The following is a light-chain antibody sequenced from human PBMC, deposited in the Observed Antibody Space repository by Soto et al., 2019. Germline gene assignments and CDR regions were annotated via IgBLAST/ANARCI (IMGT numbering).Light chain of an antibody. CDR1: QSISSW. Sequence: DIQMTQSPSTLSASVGDRVTITCRASQSISSWLAWYQQKPGKAPKLLIYAASSLQSGAPSRFSGSGSGTDFTLTISSLQPDDFATYHCQQYNSYLTWTFGQGTKVDIK. J-gene: IGKJ1*01. CDR3: QQYNSYLTWT. CDR2: AAS. V-gene: IGKV1-5*01.